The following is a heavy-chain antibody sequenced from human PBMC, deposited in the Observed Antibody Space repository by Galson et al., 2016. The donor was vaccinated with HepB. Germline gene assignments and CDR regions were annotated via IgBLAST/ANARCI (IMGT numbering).Heavy chain of an antibody. CDR3: TRERYDILTGSETMFDL. V-gene: IGHV3-49*03. Sequence: SLRLSCASSGFTFGEYGMTWFRQAPGKGLEWVGFIRTKDYGATTEYDASVKGRFTISRDDSKSTAYLQMNSLKTEDTGLYYCTRERYDILTGSETMFDLWGQGTLVTVSS. CDR2: IRTKDYGATT. J-gene: IGHJ5*02. D-gene: IGHD3-9*01. CDR1: GFTFGEYG.